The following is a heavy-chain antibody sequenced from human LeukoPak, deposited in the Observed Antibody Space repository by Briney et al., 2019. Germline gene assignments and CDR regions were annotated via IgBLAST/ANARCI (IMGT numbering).Heavy chain of an antibody. J-gene: IGHJ4*02. CDR3: AKKGPSGLYVLDY. CDR2: ISYDGSIK. V-gene: IGHV3-30*18. D-gene: IGHD6-19*01. Sequence: GGSLRLSCAASGFTFSSYGMNWVRQAPGKGLEWVAVISYDGSIKHYADSVKGRFTISRDNSKNTLYLQMDSLRTEDTAVYYCAKKGPSGLYVLDYWGQGTLVTVSS. CDR1: GFTFSSYG.